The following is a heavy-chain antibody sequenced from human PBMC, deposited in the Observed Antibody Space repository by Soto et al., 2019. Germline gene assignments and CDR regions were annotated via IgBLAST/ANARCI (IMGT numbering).Heavy chain of an antibody. J-gene: IGHJ3*02. CDR1: GYSFTSYW. V-gene: IGHV5-51*01. CDR3: ARFVLVPAALRAFYI. D-gene: IGHD2-2*01. CDR2: IYPGDSDT. Sequence: GESLKISCKGSGYSFTSYWIGWVRQMPGKGLEWMGIIYPGDSDTRYSPSFQGQVTISADKSISTAYLQWSSLKASDTAMYYCARFVLVPAALRAFYIWGQGTLVTVSS.